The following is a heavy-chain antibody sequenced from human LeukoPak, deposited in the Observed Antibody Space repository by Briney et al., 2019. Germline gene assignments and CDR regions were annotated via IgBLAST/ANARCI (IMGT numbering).Heavy chain of an antibody. Sequence: GGSLRLSCAASGFTFSSYEMNWVRQAPGKGLEWVSYIGSSDDTIFYADSVKGRFTISRDNAKNSLYLQMNSLRAEDTALYYCARDADYYDSSGYYPYYFDYWGQGTLVTVSS. D-gene: IGHD3-22*01. CDR2: IGSSDDTI. CDR3: ARDADYYDSSGYYPYYFDY. V-gene: IGHV3-48*03. CDR1: GFTFSSYE. J-gene: IGHJ4*02.